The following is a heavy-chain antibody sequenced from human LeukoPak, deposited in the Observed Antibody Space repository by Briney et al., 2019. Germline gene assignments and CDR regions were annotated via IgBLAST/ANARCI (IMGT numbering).Heavy chain of an antibody. CDR2: ISRNSGSI. CDR3: ARESTGVAAAGLAFDI. CDR1: GFIFNNYA. J-gene: IGHJ3*02. V-gene: IGHV3-9*01. D-gene: IGHD6-13*01. Sequence: GGSLRLSCAGSGFIFNNYAMHWVRQPPGKGLEWVSGISRNSGSIDYADSVKGRFTISRDNSKNTLSLQMNSLRAEDTAVYYCARESTGVAAAGLAFDIWGQGTMVTVS.